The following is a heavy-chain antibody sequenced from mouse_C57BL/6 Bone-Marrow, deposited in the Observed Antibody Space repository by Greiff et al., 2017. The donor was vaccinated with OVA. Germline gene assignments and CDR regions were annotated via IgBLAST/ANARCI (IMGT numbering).Heavy chain of an antibody. D-gene: IGHD2-10*02. CDR3: ASAYGNYWYFDV. V-gene: IGHV5-9*01. CDR1: GFTFSSYT. J-gene: IGHJ1*03. CDR2: ISGGGGNT. Sequence: EVKLVESGGGLVKPGGSLKLSCAASGFTFSSYTMSWVRQTPEKRLEWVATISGGGGNTYYPDSVKGRFTISRDNAKNTLYLQMSSLRSEDTALYYCASAYGNYWYFDVWGTGTTVTVSS.